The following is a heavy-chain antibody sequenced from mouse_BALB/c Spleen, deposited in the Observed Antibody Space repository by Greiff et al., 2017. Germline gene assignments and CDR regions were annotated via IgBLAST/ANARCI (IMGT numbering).Heavy chain of an antibody. J-gene: IGHJ4*01. CDR1: GYTFTSYY. CDR3: ARGDYLAMDY. CDR2: IYPGNVNT. V-gene: IGHV1S56*01. D-gene: IGHD1-1*02. Sequence: VKLMESGPELVKPGASVRISCKASGYTFTSYYIHWVKQRPGQGLEWIGWIYPGNVNTKYNEKFKGKATLTADKSSSTAYMQLSSLTSEDSAVYFCARGDYLAMDYWGQGTSVTVSS.